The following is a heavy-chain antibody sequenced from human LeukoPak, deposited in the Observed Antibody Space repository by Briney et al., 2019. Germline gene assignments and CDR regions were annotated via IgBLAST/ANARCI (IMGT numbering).Heavy chain of an antibody. D-gene: IGHD6-6*01. CDR1: GGPISSYY. J-gene: IGHJ4*02. Sequence: SETLSLTCTVSGGPISSYYWSWIRQPPGKGLEWIGYIYYSGGTNYNPSLKSRVTISVDTSKKQFSLKLSSVTAADTAVYYCARGYSSSSGRPDYWGQGTLVTVSS. CDR2: IYYSGGT. CDR3: ARGYSSSSGRPDY. V-gene: IGHV4-59*08.